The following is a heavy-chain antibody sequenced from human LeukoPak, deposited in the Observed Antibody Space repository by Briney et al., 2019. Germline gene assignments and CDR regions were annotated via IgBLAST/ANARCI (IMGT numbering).Heavy chain of an antibody. V-gene: IGHV4-59*01. CDR1: GGSISSYY. CDR2: TYYSGST. J-gene: IGHJ4*02. D-gene: IGHD3-3*01. CDR3: ARGLFGVFDY. Sequence: SETLSLTCTVSGGSISSYYWSWIRQPPGKGLEWIGYTYYSGSTNYNPSLKSRVTISVDTSKNQFSLKPSSVTAADTAVYYCARGLFGVFDYWGQGTLVTVSS.